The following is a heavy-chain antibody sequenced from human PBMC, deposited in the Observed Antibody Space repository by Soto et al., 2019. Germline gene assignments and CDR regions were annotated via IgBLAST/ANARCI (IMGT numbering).Heavy chain of an antibody. V-gene: IGHV3-23*01. CDR2: ISGSGGST. D-gene: IGHD5-12*01. Sequence: GGSLRLSCAASGFTFSSYAMSWVRQAPGKGLEWVSAISGSGGSTYYADSVKGTFTISSDNSKNTLYLQMNSLRAEDTAVYYCAKDREIVARFFGYWGQGTLVTVSS. CDR1: GFTFSSYA. CDR3: AKDREIVARFFGY. J-gene: IGHJ4*02.